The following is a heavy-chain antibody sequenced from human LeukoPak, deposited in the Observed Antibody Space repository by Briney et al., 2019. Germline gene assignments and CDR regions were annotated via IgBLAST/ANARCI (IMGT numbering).Heavy chain of an antibody. CDR3: ANHLACGSTHCPPFDY. CDR1: GFTVSSNY. V-gene: IGHV3-53*01. Sequence: PGGSLRLSCAASGFTVSSNYMSWVRQAPGKGLEWVSVIYSGGSTYYADSVKGRFTISRDNSKNTLYLQMNSLRAEDTAVYYCANHLACGSTHCPPFDYWGQGTLVTVSS. D-gene: IGHD2-2*01. J-gene: IGHJ4*02. CDR2: IYSGGST.